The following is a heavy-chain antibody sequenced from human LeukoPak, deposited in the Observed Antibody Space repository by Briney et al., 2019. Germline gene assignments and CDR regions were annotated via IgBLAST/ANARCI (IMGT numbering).Heavy chain of an antibody. CDR2: IIPIFGTA. Sequence: SVKVSYKASGGTFNSYAISWVRQAPGQGREWMGGIIPIFGTANYAQKFQGRVTITADKSTSTAYMELSSLRSEDTAVYYCASISRYCSGGSCYSHYFDYWGQGTLVTVSS. D-gene: IGHD2-15*01. CDR3: ASISRYCSGGSCYSHYFDY. CDR1: GGTFNSYA. J-gene: IGHJ4*02. V-gene: IGHV1-69*06.